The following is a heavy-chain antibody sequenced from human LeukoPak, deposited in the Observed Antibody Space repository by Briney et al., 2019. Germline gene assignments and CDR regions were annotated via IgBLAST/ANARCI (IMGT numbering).Heavy chain of an antibody. J-gene: IGHJ4*02. Sequence: GRSLRLSCAASGFTFDDYAMHWVRQAPGKGLEWVSGISWNSGSIGYADSVKGRFTISRDNAKNSLYLQMNSLRAEDTALYYCAKDLYGDQGRTFDYWGQGTLVIVSS. CDR1: GFTFDDYA. V-gene: IGHV3-9*01. D-gene: IGHD4-17*01. CDR2: ISWNSGSI. CDR3: AKDLYGDQGRTFDY.